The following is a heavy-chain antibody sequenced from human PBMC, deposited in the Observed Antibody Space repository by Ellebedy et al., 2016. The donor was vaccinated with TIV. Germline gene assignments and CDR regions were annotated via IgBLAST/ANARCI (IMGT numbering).Heavy chain of an antibody. D-gene: IGHD5-12*01. Sequence: MPSETLSLTCTVSGGSISSPSYYWGWIRQPPGKGLEWIGNIYYSGSTYYSPSLKSRVTISVDTSKNQFSLKLSSVTAADTAVYYCARQVWAGYSGYGIYYFDYWGQGILVTVSS. CDR2: IYYSGST. V-gene: IGHV4-39*01. J-gene: IGHJ4*02. CDR1: GGSISSPSYY. CDR3: ARQVWAGYSGYGIYYFDY.